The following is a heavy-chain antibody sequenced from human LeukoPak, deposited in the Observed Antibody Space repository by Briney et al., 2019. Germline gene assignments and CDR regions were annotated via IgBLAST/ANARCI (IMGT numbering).Heavy chain of an antibody. D-gene: IGHD6-19*01. J-gene: IGHJ4*02. CDR3: ARDIGVASIHFDY. Sequence: SVKVSCKASGGTFSSYAISWVRQAPGQGLEWMGWINPNSGGTNYAQKFQGRVTMTRDMSTSTVYMELSSLRSEDTAVYYCARDIGVASIHFDYWGQGTLVTVSS. CDR2: INPNSGGT. V-gene: IGHV1-69*04. CDR1: GGTFSSYA.